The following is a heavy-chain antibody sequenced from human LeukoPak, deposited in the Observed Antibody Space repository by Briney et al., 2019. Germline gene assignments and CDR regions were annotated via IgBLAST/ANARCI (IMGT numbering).Heavy chain of an antibody. CDR2: IIPILGIA. J-gene: IGHJ4*02. CDR3: ASASYYYDSSGQERY. V-gene: IGHV1-69*04. CDR1: GGTFSSYA. Sequence: GASVKVSCKASGGTFSSYAISWVRQAPGQGLEWMGRIIPILGIANYAQKFQGRVTITADKSTSTAYMELSSLRSVDTAVYYCASASYYYDSSGQERYWGQGTLVTVSS. D-gene: IGHD3-22*01.